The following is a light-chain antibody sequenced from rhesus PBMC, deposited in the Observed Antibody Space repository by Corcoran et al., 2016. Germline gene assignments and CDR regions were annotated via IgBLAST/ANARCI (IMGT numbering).Light chain of an antibody. CDR1: QSLFDSEDGNTY. J-gene: IGKJ1*01. Sequence: DIVMTQTPLSLPVTPGEPASISCSSSQSLFDSEDGNTYLDWYLQKPGQSPQILIYEVSNRASGVPDRGSGRGSKTDFTLKNSRVEAEDVGVYYCMQALEFPWTFSQGTKVEIK. V-gene: IGKV2-104*02. CDR3: MQALEFPWT. CDR2: EVS.